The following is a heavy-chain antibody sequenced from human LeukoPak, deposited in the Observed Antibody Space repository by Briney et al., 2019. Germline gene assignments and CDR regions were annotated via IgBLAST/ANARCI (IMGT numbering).Heavy chain of an antibody. V-gene: IGHV4-30-4*01. Sequence: SETLSLTCTVSGGSISSGDYYWSWIRQPPGKGLEWIGYIYYSGSTYYSPSLKSRVTISVDTSKNQFSLKLSSVTAADTAVYYCARADYYGSGSYYTSGDYFDYWGQGTLVTVSS. J-gene: IGHJ4*02. CDR3: ARADYYGSGSYYTSGDYFDY. CDR2: IYYSGST. CDR1: GGSISSGDYY. D-gene: IGHD3-10*01.